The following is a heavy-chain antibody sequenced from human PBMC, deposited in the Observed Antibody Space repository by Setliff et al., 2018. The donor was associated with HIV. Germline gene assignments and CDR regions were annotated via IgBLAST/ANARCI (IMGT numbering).Heavy chain of an antibody. J-gene: IGHJ4*02. CDR3: VRASYSSSWYNIRPFDF. D-gene: IGHD6-13*01. V-gene: IGHV3-33*01. CDR1: GVTFSSYG. Sequence: LSCVVSGVTFSSYGMHWVRQAPGKGLEWVAVIWYDGTNIYYADSVKDRFTISRDNSKNTLYLQMNSLRVEDAAVYYCVRASYSSSWYNIRPFDFWAQGTLVTVSS. CDR2: IWYDGTNI.